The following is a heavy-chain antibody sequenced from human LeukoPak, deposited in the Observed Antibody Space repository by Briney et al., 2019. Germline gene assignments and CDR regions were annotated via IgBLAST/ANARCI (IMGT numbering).Heavy chain of an antibody. J-gene: IGHJ4*02. CDR1: GFTFSSYW. D-gene: IGHD6-19*01. CDR3: AKGPWLAYPYYFDY. V-gene: IGHV3-74*01. CDR2: INSDGSST. Sequence: GGSLRLSCAASGFTFSSYWMHWVRQAPGKGLVWVSRINSDGSSTSYADSVKGQFTISRDNSKNTLYLQMNSLRAEDTAVYYCAKGPWLAYPYYFDYWGQGTLVTVSS.